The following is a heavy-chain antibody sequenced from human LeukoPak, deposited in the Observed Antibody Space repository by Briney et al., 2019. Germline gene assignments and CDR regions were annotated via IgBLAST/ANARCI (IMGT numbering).Heavy chain of an antibody. CDR2: IIPILGIA. CDR1: GGTFSSYA. J-gene: IGHJ4*02. V-gene: IGHV1-69*04. CDR3: ARDLGLNIFVVDY. D-gene: IGHD3-3*02. Sequence: RASVKVSCKASGGTFSSYAISWVRQAPGQGLEWMGRIIPILGIANYAQKLQGRVTMTTDTSTSTAYMELRSLRSDDTAVYYCARDLGLNIFVVDYWGQGTLVTVSS.